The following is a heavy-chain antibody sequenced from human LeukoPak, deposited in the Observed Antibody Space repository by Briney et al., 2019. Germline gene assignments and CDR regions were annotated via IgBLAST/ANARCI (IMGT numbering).Heavy chain of an antibody. CDR3: ARERDEDAFDI. CDR1: GFTFSSYS. CDR2: IYSGGST. Sequence: PGGSLRLSCAASGFTFSSYSMNWVRQAPGKGLEWVSVIYSGGSTYYADSVKGRFTISRDNSKNTLYLQMNSLRAEDTAVYYCARERDEDAFDIWGQGTMVTVSS. J-gene: IGHJ3*02. D-gene: IGHD2-21*02. V-gene: IGHV3-53*01.